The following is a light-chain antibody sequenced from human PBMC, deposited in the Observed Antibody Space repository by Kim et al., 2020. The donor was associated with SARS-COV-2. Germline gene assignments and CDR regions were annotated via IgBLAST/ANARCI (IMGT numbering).Light chain of an antibody. Sequence: EIVLTQSPGILSLSPGESVTLSCRASESVSSSYLAWYQQRSGQAPRLLIYAASSRATGIPDRFSGRGSGTAFILTISRVEPEDSAVYYCQQYGSTRLTFGQGTRLEI. CDR2: AAS. J-gene: IGKJ5*01. V-gene: IGKV3-20*01. CDR3: QQYGSTRLT. CDR1: ESVSSSY.